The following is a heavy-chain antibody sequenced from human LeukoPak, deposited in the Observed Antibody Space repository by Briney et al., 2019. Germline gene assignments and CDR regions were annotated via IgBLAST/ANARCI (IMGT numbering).Heavy chain of an antibody. V-gene: IGHV1-2*02. CDR3: ARANYYDSSGSDY. CDR2: INPNSGGT. Sequence: GASVKVSCKASGYTFTGYYIHWVRQAPGQGLEWMGWINPNSGGTNYAQKFQGRVTMTRDTSISTAYMELSRLRSDDTAVYYCARANYYDSSGSDYWGRGTLVTVPS. D-gene: IGHD3-22*01. J-gene: IGHJ4*02. CDR1: GYTFTGYY.